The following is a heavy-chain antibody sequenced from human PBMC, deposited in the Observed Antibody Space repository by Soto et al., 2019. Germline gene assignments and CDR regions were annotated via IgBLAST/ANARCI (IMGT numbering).Heavy chain of an antibody. CDR2: ISHDGGEK. CDR1: GFTFSTTG. CDR3: AKDLYGAGWYNYFDP. V-gene: IGHV3-30*18. Sequence: QVHLVESGGGVVQPGRSLRLSCAASGFTFSTTGMHWVRQAPGKGLEWVAMISHDGGEKFYTDSVKGRFTISRDISKNTLYLQMDSLRPEDTAIYPCAKDLYGAGWYNYFDPWGQGTLVTVSS. J-gene: IGHJ5*02. D-gene: IGHD6-19*01.